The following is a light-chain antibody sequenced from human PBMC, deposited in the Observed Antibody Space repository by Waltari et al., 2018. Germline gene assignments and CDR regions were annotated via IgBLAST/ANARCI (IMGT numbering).Light chain of an antibody. CDR2: NVT. V-gene: IGLV2-14*03. J-gene: IGLJ2*01. Sequence: QSALTQPASVSGSPGQSITISCTGTSSDVGGYTYVSWYQLDPGKAPKLMIYNVTVRPSGVSNRFSGSKSGNTASLIISGLQAEDEADYFCSSYTRSSALVFGGGTKLTVL. CDR1: SSDVGGYTY. CDR3: SSYTRSSALV.